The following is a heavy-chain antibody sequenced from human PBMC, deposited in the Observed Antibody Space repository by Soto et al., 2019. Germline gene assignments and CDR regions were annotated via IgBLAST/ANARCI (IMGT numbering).Heavy chain of an antibody. J-gene: IGHJ4*02. Sequence: GGSLRLSCAASGFTFSSYAMSWVRQAPGKGLEWVSAISGSGGSTYYADSGKGRFTISRDNSKNTLYLQMNSLRAEDTAVYYCAKDRSSIAVAGTYDYWGQGTLVTVSS. CDR1: GFTFSSYA. V-gene: IGHV3-23*01. CDR3: AKDRSSIAVAGTYDY. CDR2: ISGSGGST. D-gene: IGHD6-19*01.